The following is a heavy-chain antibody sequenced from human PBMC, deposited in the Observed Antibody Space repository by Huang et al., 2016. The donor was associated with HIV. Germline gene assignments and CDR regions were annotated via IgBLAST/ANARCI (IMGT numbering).Heavy chain of an antibody. Sequence: QVQLQQWGAGLLKPSGVLSLKCAVYGGSLSDYYWTWFRQSPGKGLEWIGEVNHRVPPTYNPSLRSRVTMSVDMSKNQFSLNLTSLTVADTAVYYCARPRMTATSSDSTWSFFDSWGQGTLVIVSS. CDR2: VNHRVPP. J-gene: IGHJ4*02. V-gene: IGHV4-34*02. CDR3: ARPRMTATSSDSTWSFFDS. D-gene: IGHD2-21*02. CDR1: GGSLSDYY.